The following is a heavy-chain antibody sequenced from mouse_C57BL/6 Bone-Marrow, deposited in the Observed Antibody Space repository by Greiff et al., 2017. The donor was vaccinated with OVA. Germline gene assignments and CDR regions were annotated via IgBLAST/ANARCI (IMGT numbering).Heavy chain of an antibody. CDR1: GYTFTSYG. D-gene: IGHD2-10*02. CDR2: IYPRSGNT. CDR3: ARMEYGNYVY. J-gene: IGHJ3*01. Sequence: QVQLKESGAELARPGASVKLSCKASGYTFTSYGISWVKQRTGQGLEWIGEIYPRSGNTYYNEKFKGKATLTADKSSSTAYMELRSLTSEDSAVYFCARMEYGNYVYWGQGTLVTVSA. V-gene: IGHV1-81*01.